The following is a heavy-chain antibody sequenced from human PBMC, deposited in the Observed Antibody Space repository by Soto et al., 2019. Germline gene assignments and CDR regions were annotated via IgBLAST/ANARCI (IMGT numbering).Heavy chain of an antibody. J-gene: IGHJ6*02. D-gene: IGHD6-19*01. CDR3: ARDNPEPYSSGWRRNPGNYYYGMDV. V-gene: IGHV3-53*04. Sequence: EVQLVESGGGLVQPGGSLRLSCAASGFTVSSNYMSWVRQAPGKGLEWVSVIYSGGSTYYADSVKGRFTISRHNSKNTLYLQMNSLRAEDTAVYYCARDNPEPYSSGWRRNPGNYYYGMDVWGQGTTVTVSS. CDR1: GFTVSSNY. CDR2: IYSGGST.